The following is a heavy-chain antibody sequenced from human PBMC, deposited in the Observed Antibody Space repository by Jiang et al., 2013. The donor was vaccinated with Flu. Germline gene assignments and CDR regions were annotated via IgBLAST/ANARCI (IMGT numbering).Heavy chain of an antibody. CDR2: ISGSGGST. V-gene: IGHV3-23*01. J-gene: IGHJ6*03. Sequence: SGFTFSSYAMSWVRPGSRGRGVEWVSAISGSGGSTYYADSVKGRFTISRDNSKNTLYLQMNSLRAEDTAVYYCAKDNGIQLWLHYYYMDVWGKGTTVTVSS. CDR1: GFTFSSYA. CDR3: AKDNGIQLWLHYYYMDV. D-gene: IGHD5-18*01.